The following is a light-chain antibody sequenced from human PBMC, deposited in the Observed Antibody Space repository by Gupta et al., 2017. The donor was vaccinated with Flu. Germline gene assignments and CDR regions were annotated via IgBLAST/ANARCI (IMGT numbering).Light chain of an antibody. Sequence: ATLSASPGERATLSCRASQSVGSNLAWYQQKPGQAPRLLISGASTRATGIPARFSGSGSGTEFTLTVSSLQSEDFAVYYCQQYNNWPPFTFGQGTKLEI. CDR1: QSVGSN. CDR2: GAS. J-gene: IGKJ2*01. V-gene: IGKV3-15*01. CDR3: QQYNNWPPFT.